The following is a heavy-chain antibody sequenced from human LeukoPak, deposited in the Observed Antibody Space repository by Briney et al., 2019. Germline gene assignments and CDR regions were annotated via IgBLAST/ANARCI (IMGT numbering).Heavy chain of an antibody. D-gene: IGHD3/OR15-3a*01. CDR2: LYNAGST. V-gene: IGHV3-53*01. CDR1: GFIVSNNY. Sequence: PGGSLRLSCVASGFIVSNNYMSWVRQAPGKGLEWVSVLYNAGSTYYAESVKGRFTISRDNSKNTLYLQMYSLRAEDTAVYYCARVSDWDDAFDIWGQGTMVTVSS. CDR3: ARVSDWDDAFDI. J-gene: IGHJ3*02.